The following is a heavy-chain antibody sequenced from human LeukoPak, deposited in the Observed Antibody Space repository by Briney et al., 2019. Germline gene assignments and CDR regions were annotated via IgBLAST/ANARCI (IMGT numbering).Heavy chain of an antibody. Sequence: PGGSLRLSCSASGITFSSYAMHWVRQAPGKGLEFVSAISTSGGTTYYAHSVKGRFTISRDNSKNTLYLQMSSLRTEETAVYYCVKGGVTIIRGVIFDYWGQGTLVTVSS. CDR1: GITFSSYA. V-gene: IGHV3-64D*06. J-gene: IGHJ4*02. CDR2: ISTSGGTT. D-gene: IGHD3-10*01. CDR3: VKGGVTIIRGVIFDY.